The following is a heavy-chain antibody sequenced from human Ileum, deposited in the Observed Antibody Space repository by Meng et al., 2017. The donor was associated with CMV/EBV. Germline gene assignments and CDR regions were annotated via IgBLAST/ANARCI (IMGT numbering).Heavy chain of an antibody. D-gene: IGHD3-3*01. V-gene: IGHV3-7*01. J-gene: IGHJ4*02. CDR2: IKQDGSEK. CDR1: GFTFSSYS. CDR3: ARARYYDFWIG. Sequence: GESLKISCAASGFTFSSYSMNWVRQAPGKGLEWVANIKQDGSEKYYVDSVKGRFTISRDNAKNSLYLQMNSLRAEDTAVYYCARARYYDFWIGWGQGTLVTVSS.